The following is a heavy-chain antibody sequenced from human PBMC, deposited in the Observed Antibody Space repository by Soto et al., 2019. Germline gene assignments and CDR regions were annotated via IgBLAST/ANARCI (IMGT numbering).Heavy chain of an antibody. V-gene: IGHV4-30-2*01. Sequence: SETLSLTCNMSGDSYSITTYSWSWIRQPPGKALQWIGFIYQSGVTSYNPSLASRVSISLDRSNNQCSLKLKSVTAADTAVYFCAGMPYTSGLRFDPWGPGTLVTVSS. CDR3: AGMPYTSGLRFDP. CDR1: GDSYSITTYS. D-gene: IGHD6-19*01. CDR2: IYQSGVT. J-gene: IGHJ5*02.